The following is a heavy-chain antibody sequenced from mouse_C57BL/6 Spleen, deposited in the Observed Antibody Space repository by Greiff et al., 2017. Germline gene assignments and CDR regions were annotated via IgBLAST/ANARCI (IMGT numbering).Heavy chain of an antibody. V-gene: IGHV1-81*01. CDR3: ARWGGYDEAY. CDR2: FYPRSGNT. CDR1: GYTFTSYG. Sequence: QVQLQQSGAELARPGASVKLSCKASGYTFTSYGISWVKQRTGQGLEWIGEFYPRSGNTYYNEKFKGKATLTADKSSSTAYMELRSLTAEDAAVYFCARWGGYDEAYWGQGTLVTVSA. J-gene: IGHJ3*01. D-gene: IGHD2-2*01.